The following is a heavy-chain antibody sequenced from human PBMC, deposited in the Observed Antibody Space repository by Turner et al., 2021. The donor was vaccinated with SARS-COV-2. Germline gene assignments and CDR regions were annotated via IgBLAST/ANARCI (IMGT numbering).Heavy chain of an antibody. J-gene: IGHJ2*01. Sequence: DVQLLESGGGLVQPGGSLRLSCAATGFPLSTYAMSWVRQAPGKGMEWVSFLSGSGDSTYHADSVKGRFTISRDNSKNTLYLQMNSLRAEDTAVYYCAKVGGWELRRKWFFDLWGRGTLVSVSS. CDR2: LSGSGDST. CDR3: AKVGGWELRRKWFFDL. D-gene: IGHD1-26*01. CDR1: GFPLSTYA. V-gene: IGHV3-23*01.